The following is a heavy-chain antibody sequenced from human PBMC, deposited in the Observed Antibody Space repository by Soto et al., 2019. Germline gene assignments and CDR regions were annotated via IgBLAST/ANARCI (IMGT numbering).Heavy chain of an antibody. CDR3: AKDLSSSWPPDY. Sequence: GGSLRLSCAASGFTFSSDGMHWFRQAPGKGLEWVAVISYDGVYKLYADAVKGRFTISRDNSKNTVYLQMISLRVEDTAVYYCAKDLSSSWPPDYWGQGTLVTVSS. J-gene: IGHJ4*02. D-gene: IGHD6-13*01. CDR2: ISYDGVYK. CDR1: GFTFSSDG. V-gene: IGHV3-30*18.